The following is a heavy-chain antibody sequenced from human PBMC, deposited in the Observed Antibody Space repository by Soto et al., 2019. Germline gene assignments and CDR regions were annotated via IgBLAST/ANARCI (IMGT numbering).Heavy chain of an antibody. CDR2: INAGNGNT. Sequence: QVQLVQSGAEVKKPGASGKVSCKASGYTFTSYAMHWVRQAPGQRLEWMGWINAGNGNTKYSQKFQGRVTITRDTSASTAYMELSSLRSEDTAVYYCARSFRIAVAGTGAVGYWGQGTLVTVSS. V-gene: IGHV1-3*01. CDR3: ARSFRIAVAGTGAVGY. J-gene: IGHJ4*02. D-gene: IGHD6-19*01. CDR1: GYTFTSYA.